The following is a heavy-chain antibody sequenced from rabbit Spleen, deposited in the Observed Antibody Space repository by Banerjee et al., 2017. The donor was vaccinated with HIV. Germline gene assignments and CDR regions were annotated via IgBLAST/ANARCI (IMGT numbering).Heavy chain of an antibody. J-gene: IGHJ3*01. D-gene: IGHD4-1*01. Sequence: QLKESGGGLVQPGGSLKLSCTASGFDFSRDYMNWVRQAPGKGLEWIGAIYTGRGGTDYANWVNGRFTISSDNAQYTVHLQMNSLTAADTATYFCARNANGGWDLWGQGTLVTVS. CDR3: ARNANGGWDL. CDR1: GFDFSRDY. CDR2: IYTGRGGT. V-gene: IGHV1S7*01.